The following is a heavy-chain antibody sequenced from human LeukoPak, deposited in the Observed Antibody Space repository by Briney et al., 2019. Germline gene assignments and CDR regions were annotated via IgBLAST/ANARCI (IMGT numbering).Heavy chain of an antibody. CDR2: INHSGST. D-gene: IGHD2-2*01. CDR1: GGSFSGYY. V-gene: IGHV4-34*01. J-gene: IGHJ6*02. CDR3: ASLHVVPAATRGHYYYGMDV. Sequence: TSETLSLTCAVYGGSFSGYYWSWIRSPPGKGLEWIGEINHSGSTNYNPSLKSRVTISVDTSKNQFSLKLSSVTAADTAVYYCASLHVVPAATRGHYYYGMDVWGQGTTVTVSS.